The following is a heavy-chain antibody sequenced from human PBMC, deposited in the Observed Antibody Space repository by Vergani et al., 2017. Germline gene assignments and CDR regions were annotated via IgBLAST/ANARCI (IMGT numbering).Heavy chain of an antibody. CDR3: ARVHCGGDCYYYYYYGMDV. Sequence: QVQLVESGGGLVKPGGSLRLSCAASGFTFSDYYMSWIRQAPGKVLEWVSYISISSSYTNYADSVKGRFTIARDNAKNSLYLQMNSLRAEDTAVYYCARVHCGGDCYYYYYYGMDVWGQGTTVTVSS. J-gene: IGHJ6*02. CDR2: ISISSSYT. CDR1: GFTFSDYY. V-gene: IGHV3-11*05. D-gene: IGHD2-21*02.